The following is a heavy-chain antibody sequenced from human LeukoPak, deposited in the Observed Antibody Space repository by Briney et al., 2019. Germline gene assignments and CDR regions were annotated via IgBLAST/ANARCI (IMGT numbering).Heavy chain of an antibody. D-gene: IGHD3-3*01. CDR2: ISYDGSNK. CDR3: AKGVDFWSGYYTSFDY. V-gene: IGHV3-30*18. CDR1: GFTFSSYG. J-gene: IGHJ4*02. Sequence: GSLRLSRAASGFTFSSYGMHWVRQAPVKGLEWVAVISYDGSNKYYADSVKGRFTISRDNSKNTLYLQMNSLRAEDTAVYYCAKGVDFWSGYYTSFDYWGQGTLVTVSS.